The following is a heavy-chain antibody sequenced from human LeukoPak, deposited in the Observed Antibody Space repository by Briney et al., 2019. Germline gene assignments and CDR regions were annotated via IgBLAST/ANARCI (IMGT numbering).Heavy chain of an antibody. J-gene: IGHJ6*02. CDR2: VSAYNGNT. CDR3: ARVRWVLLPEINYYYYGMNV. D-gene: IGHD1-26*01. CDR1: GYTFTNYG. Sequence: ASVKVSCKASGYTFTNYGFSWVRQAPGQGLEWLGWVSAYNGNTAQKLQCRVTMTTDTSTSTAYMELRSLRSDDTAVYYCARVRWVLLPEINYYYYGMNVWGQGTTVTVSS. V-gene: IGHV1-18*01.